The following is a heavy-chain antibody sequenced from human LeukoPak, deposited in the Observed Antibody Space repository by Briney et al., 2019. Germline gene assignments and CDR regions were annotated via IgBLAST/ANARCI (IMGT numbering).Heavy chain of an antibody. D-gene: IGHD1-26*01. CDR3: AKIAFSGSYYGGFDY. V-gene: IGHV3-30*18. CDR1: EFTFSSHG. J-gene: IGHJ4*02. CDR2: ISYDGNNK. Sequence: PGGSLRLSCAASEFTFSSHGMHWVRQAPGRGLEWVAVISYDGNNKYYADSVKGRFTISRDNSKSTLYLQVNSLRAEDTAVYYCAKIAFSGSYYGGFDYWGQGTLVTVSS.